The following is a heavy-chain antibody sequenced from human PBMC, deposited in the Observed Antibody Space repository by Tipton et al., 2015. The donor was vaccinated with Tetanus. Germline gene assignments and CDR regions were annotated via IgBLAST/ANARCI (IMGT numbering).Heavy chain of an antibody. Sequence: SGFIFSSYGIHWVRQAPGKGLEWLAVSWYDGTDKYYADSVKGRFTISRDNSKNPLYLQMNSLRAEDTAVYYCAREADCSGGSCFSGDFDNWGQGTQVTVSS. V-gene: IGHV3-33*01. D-gene: IGHD2-15*01. CDR1: GFIFSSYG. J-gene: IGHJ4*02. CDR2: SWYDGTDK. CDR3: AREADCSGGSCFSGDFDN.